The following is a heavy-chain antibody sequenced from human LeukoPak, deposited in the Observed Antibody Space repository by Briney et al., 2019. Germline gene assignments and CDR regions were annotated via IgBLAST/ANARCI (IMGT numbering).Heavy chain of an antibody. Sequence: ASVKVSCKASGYTFTGYYMHWVRQAPGQGLEWMGWINPNSGGTNYAQKFQGRVTMTRDTSISTAYMELSRLRSDDTAVYYCARRLVDSNDGYDVWGQGTMVTLSS. V-gene: IGHV1-2*02. CDR1: GYTFTGYY. J-gene: IGHJ3*01. CDR2: INPNSGGT. CDR3: ARRLVDSNDGYDV. D-gene: IGHD1-26*01.